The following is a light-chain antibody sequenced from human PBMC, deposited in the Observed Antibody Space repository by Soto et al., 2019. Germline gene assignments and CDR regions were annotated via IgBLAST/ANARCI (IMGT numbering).Light chain of an antibody. CDR2: SNY. CDR1: SSNIGGNT. Sequence: QSVLTQPPSASGTPGQRVTISCSGSSSNIGGNTVNWYQQLPGTAPKLLIYSNYQRPSGVPDRFSGSKSGTSASLAISGLQSEDEADYYCAAWDANLNGPGYVFGTGTKVTVL. J-gene: IGLJ1*01. V-gene: IGLV1-44*01. CDR3: AAWDANLNGPGYV.